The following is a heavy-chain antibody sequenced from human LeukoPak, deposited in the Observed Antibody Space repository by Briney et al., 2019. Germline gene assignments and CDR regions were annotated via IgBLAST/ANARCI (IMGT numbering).Heavy chain of an antibody. D-gene: IGHD5-24*01. J-gene: IGHJ1*01. Sequence: GGSLTLSCAGSGYTFDDYGMRWVRQAPGKGLEGVAGINWNGGSTGYAASVKGRCTISRDNAKNALYLEMNSLRAEDTAFYYCVRLGRDGYTYGAAYWGQGTLVTVSS. V-gene: IGHV3-20*04. CDR3: VRLGRDGYTYGAAY. CDR2: INWNGGST. CDR1: GYTFDDYG.